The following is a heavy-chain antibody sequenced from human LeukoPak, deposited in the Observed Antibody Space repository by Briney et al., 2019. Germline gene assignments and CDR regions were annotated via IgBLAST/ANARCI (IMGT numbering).Heavy chain of an antibody. J-gene: IGHJ4*02. CDR2: INPNSGGT. CDR3: ARLLGGDFWSGYHFDH. CDR1: GYTFTAHY. D-gene: IGHD3-3*01. V-gene: IGHV1-2*06. Sequence: ASVKVSCKASGYTFTAHYLHWVRQAPGQGLEWMGRINPNSGGTNYEQKFQGRVTMTRDTSISTAYMELSRLRSDDTAMYYCARLLGGDFWSGYHFDHWGQGTLVTVSS.